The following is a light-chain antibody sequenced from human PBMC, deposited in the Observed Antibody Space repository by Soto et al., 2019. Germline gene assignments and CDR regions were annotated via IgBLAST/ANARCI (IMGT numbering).Light chain of an antibody. CDR2: GAS. CDR1: QSVTSN. CDR3: QQRSNWPPIT. Sequence: IVMTQSPATLSVSPGGRATLSCRASQSVTSNLAWYQQKPGQAPRLLIYGASIRATDIPARFSGSGSGTDFTLTISSLEPEDFAVYYCQQRSNWPPITFGQGTRLEIK. J-gene: IGKJ5*01. V-gene: IGKV3-11*01.